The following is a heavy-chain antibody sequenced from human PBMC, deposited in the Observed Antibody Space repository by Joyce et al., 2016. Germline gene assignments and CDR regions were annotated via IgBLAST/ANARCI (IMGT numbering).Heavy chain of an antibody. CDR2: IYYSGSA. Sequence: QVQLQESGPGLVKPSETLFLTCSVSGGSVSSYYWSWIRQPPGKGLDWLGYIYYSGSADYSPPILSRVTMSLDTSRNQFSLKLRSVTAADTAVYYCARDGPNHYFDYWGQGTLVTVSS. CDR1: GGSVSSYY. J-gene: IGHJ4*02. V-gene: IGHV4-59*02. CDR3: ARDGPNHYFDY.